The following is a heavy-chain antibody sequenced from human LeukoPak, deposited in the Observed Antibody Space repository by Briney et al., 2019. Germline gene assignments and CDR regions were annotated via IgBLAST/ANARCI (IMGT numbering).Heavy chain of an antibody. D-gene: IGHD6-13*01. V-gene: IGHV3-21*01. CDR1: GFTFSSYS. CDR2: ISSSSSYI. CDR3: ARDKAQQLSHYYYYYMDV. Sequence: GGSLRLSCAASGFTFSSYSMNWVRQAPGKGLEWVSSISSSSSYIYYADSVKGRFTISRDNAKNSLYLQMNSLRAEDTAVYYCARDKAQQLSHYYYYYMDVWGKGTTVTVSS. J-gene: IGHJ6*03.